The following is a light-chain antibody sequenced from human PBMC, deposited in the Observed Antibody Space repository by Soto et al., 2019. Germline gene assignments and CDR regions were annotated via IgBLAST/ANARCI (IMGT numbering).Light chain of an antibody. CDR3: KQYGSSPPYT. CDR2: GSS. V-gene: IGKV3-20*01. J-gene: IGKJ2*01. Sequence: EVVLTQSPGTLSLSPGERATPSCRASQSVSNNYFAWYQQKPGQAPRLLIFGSSDRATGIPDRFSGSGSGTAFPLTISRLETEDFEVYYCKQYGSSPPYTFGPGTKLAIK. CDR1: QSVSNNY.